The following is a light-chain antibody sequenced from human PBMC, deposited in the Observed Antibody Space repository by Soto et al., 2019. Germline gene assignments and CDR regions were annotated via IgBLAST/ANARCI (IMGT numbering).Light chain of an antibody. CDR2: QXS. V-gene: IGKV3-11*01. Sequence: EIVLTQSPATLSLSRGERATLSXRASPSGSTYLTWYQQKPGXAPRXXXDQXSLVAAGIPARLSASGSGTDFTLPISDVQPEDFALYYCHQRQSWTRTFGQGTKVDIK. CDR1: PSGSTY. J-gene: IGKJ1*01. CDR3: HQRQSWTRT.